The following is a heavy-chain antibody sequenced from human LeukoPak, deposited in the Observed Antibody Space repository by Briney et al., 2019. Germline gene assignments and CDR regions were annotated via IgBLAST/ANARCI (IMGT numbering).Heavy chain of an antibody. CDR3: ARERQDTIVHSGDFDI. CDR1: GFTFSAYF. V-gene: IGHV3-30-3*01. D-gene: IGHD3-10*01. CDR2: IVSDGSHT. J-gene: IGHJ3*02. Sequence: PGGALRLSCAASGFTFSAYFMHWGRQGPGKGVGWVAVIVSDGSHTFYVESVKGRFTISRDNSKKTLYLQMNSLRAEDTAVYFCARERQDTIVHSGDFDIWGEGTMVTVSS.